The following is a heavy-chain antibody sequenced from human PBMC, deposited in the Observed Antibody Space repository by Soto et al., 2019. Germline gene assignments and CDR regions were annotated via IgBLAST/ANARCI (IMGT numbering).Heavy chain of an antibody. V-gene: IGHV3-30-3*01. CDR1: GFTFSSYA. CDR2: ISYDGSNK. CDR3: ARAPKLELRGYYFDY. D-gene: IGHD1-7*01. Sequence: GGSLRLSCAASGFTFSSYAMHWVRQAPGKGLEWVAVISYDGSNKYYADSVKGRFTISRDNSKNTLYLQMNSLRAEDTAVYYCARAPKLELRGYYFDYWGQGTLVTVSS. J-gene: IGHJ4*02.